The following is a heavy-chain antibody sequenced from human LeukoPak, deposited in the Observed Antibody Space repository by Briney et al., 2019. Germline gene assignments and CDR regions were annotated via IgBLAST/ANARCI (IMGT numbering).Heavy chain of an antibody. V-gene: IGHV3-48*03. D-gene: IGHD3-9*01. Sequence: GGSLRLSCAASGFTFSSYEMNWVRQAPGKGLEWVSYISSSGSTIYYADSVKGRFTISRDNAKNSLYLQMNSLRAEDTAVYYCARDGLYYDILTGYYRTDYYGMDVWGQGTTVTVSS. CDR2: ISSSGSTI. CDR1: GFTFSSYE. CDR3: ARDGLYYDILTGYYRTDYYGMDV. J-gene: IGHJ6*02.